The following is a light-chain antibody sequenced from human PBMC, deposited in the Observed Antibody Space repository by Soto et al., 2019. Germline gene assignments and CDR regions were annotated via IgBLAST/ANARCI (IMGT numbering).Light chain of an antibody. CDR1: SSNIGSNT. CDR2: NNN. Sequence: QSVLTQPPSASGTPGQRVTISCSGSSSNIGSNTVNWYQQLPGTAPKLLIFNNNQRPSGVPDRFSGSKSGTSASLAISGLQSEDEADYYCAAWDDSLNGAVFGGGTKLTVL. J-gene: IGLJ3*02. V-gene: IGLV1-44*01. CDR3: AAWDDSLNGAV.